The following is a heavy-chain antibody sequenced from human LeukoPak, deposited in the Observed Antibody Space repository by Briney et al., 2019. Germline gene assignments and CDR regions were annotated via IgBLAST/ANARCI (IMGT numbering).Heavy chain of an antibody. J-gene: IGHJ3*02. Sequence: SETLSLTCTASGGSISSGSYYWSWIRQPAGKGLEWIGRIYTSGSTNYNPSLKSRVTISVDTSKNQFSLKLSSVTAADTAVYYCARDAYYYDSSGYYPNDAFDIWGQGTMVTVSS. CDR3: ARDAYYYDSSGYYPNDAFDI. V-gene: IGHV4-61*02. CDR2: IYTSGST. D-gene: IGHD3-22*01. CDR1: GGSISSGSYY.